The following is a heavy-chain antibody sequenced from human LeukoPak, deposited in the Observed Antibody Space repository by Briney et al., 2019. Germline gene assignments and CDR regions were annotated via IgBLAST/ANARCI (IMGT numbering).Heavy chain of an antibody. CDR2: IYSGGST. V-gene: IGHV3-53*01. Sequence: GGSLRLSCAASGFTVSSNYMSWVRQAPGKGLEWVSVIYSGGSTYYADSVKGRFTISRDNSKNTLYLQMNSLRAEDTAVYYCAKTSALSGYCSGGSCYCAFDIWGQGTMVTVSS. CDR3: AKTSALSGYCSGGSCYCAFDI. CDR1: GFTVSSNY. J-gene: IGHJ3*02. D-gene: IGHD2-15*01.